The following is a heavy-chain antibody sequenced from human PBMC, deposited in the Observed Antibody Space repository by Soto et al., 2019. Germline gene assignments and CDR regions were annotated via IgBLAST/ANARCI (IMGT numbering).Heavy chain of an antibody. CDR1: GGIFNRYS. V-gene: IGHV1-69*02. CDR2: IIPLFGIT. CDR3: ATFYGGNCTTTTCYGDFDY. Sequence: QVQLVQSGAEVKKPGSSVKVSCKASGGIFNRYSVSWVRQAPEQGLEWMGRIIPLFGITNYAQKFQGRVMITADKSTNTAYMEVNGLRSEDTALYYCATFYGGNCTTTTCYGDFDYWGQGTLVTVTS. J-gene: IGHJ4*02. D-gene: IGHD2-2*01.